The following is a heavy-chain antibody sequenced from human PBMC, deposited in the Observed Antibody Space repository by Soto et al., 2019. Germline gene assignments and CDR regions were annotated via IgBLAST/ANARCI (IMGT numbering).Heavy chain of an antibody. V-gene: IGHV4-59*01. CDR1: GGSISSYY. CDR3: ARDNWGGYCSGGSCYSQSYGMDV. D-gene: IGHD2-15*01. Sequence: QVQLQESGPGLVKPSETLSLTCTVSGGSISSYYWSWIRQPPGKGLEWIGYIYYSGSTNYNPSLKGRVTNSVGTSKNQFSLKLSSVTAADTAVYYCARDNWGGYCSGGSCYSQSYGMDVWGQGTTVTVSS. CDR2: IYYSGST. J-gene: IGHJ6*02.